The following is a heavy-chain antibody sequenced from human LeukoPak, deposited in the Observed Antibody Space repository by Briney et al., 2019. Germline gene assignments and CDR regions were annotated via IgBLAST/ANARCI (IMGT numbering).Heavy chain of an antibody. CDR2: IYPSDTDT. CDR3: ARQGGDYVGIDAFDI. V-gene: IGHV5-51*01. Sequence: GESLKISCKGSGYSFSSNWIGWVRQMPGKGLEWVGIIYPSDTDTRYNPSLQGQVTISADKSISTAYLQWRSLKASDTAMYYCARQGGDYVGIDAFDIWGQGIMVTVSS. D-gene: IGHD4-17*01. CDR1: GYSFSSNW. J-gene: IGHJ3*02.